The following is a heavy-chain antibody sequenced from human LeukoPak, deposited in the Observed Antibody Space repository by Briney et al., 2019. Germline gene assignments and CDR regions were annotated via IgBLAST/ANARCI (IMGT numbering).Heavy chain of an antibody. CDR1: GGSFSGYH. CDR3: ARGVLLWF. V-gene: IGHV4-34*01. J-gene: IGHJ4*02. CDR2: INHSGST. Sequence: SETLSLTCAVYGGSFSGYHWSWIRQPPGKGLEWIGEINHSGSTNYNPSLKSRVTISVDTSKNQFSLKLSSVTAADTAVYYCARGVLLWFWGQGTLVTVSS. D-gene: IGHD3-10*01.